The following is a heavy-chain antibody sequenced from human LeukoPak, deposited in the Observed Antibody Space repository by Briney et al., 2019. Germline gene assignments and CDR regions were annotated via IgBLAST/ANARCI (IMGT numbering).Heavy chain of an antibody. CDR1: GGSISSHY. D-gene: IGHD5-18*01. CDR2: IYYSGST. Sequence: PSETLSLTCTVSGGSISSHYWSWLRQPPGKGLEWIGYIYYSGSTNYNPSLKSQVTISVDTSKNQFSLKLSSVTAADTAVYYCARLRGYSYGREYFQHWGQGTLVTVSS. CDR3: ARLRGYSYGREYFQH. V-gene: IGHV4-59*11. J-gene: IGHJ1*01.